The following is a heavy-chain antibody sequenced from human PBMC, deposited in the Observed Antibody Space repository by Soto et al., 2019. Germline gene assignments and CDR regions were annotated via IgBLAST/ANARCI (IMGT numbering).Heavy chain of an antibody. CDR2: IYYSGST. D-gene: IGHD3-3*01. CDR1: GGSISSGGYY. J-gene: IGHJ5*02. V-gene: IGHV4-31*03. Sequence: QVQLQESGPGLVKPSQTLSLTCTVSGGSISSGGYYWSWIRQHPGKGLEWIGYIYYSGSTYYNPSLKSRVTISVDTSKNQFSLKLSSVTAADTAVYYCARAIPDQRITIFGVVPFDPWGQGTLVTVSS. CDR3: ARAIPDQRITIFGVVPFDP.